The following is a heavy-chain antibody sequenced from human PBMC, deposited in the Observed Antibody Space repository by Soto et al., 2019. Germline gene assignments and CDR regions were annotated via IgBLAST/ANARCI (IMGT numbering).Heavy chain of an antibody. V-gene: IGHV1-69*06. Sequence: GASVKVSCKAAGGTFSTYAIICVRQAPGQRLEWVGDITTIFGTANYAQKFKGRDTITAEKYPSTVYTVLRSLRTEDTDVYYCARYPGTVDGHRNPNFFGMDVSGQGSQGTVS. D-gene: IGHD6-19*01. J-gene: IGHJ6*01. CDR2: ITTIFGTA. CDR1: GGTFSTYA. CDR3: ARYPGTVDGHRNPNFFGMDV.